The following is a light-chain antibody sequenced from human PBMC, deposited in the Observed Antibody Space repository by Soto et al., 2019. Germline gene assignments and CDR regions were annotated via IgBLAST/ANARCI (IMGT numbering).Light chain of an antibody. V-gene: IGKV1-39*01. Sequence: DIQMTQSPSSLSASVGDRVTVTCRASQGIRSYLSWYQQKPGKAPKLLIYAASNLESGVPARFSGSGSGTDFTFTISSLQPEDFATYYCQHCYSSPYTFGRGTKLEIK. CDR2: AAS. CDR3: QHCYSSPYT. J-gene: IGKJ2*01. CDR1: QGIRSY.